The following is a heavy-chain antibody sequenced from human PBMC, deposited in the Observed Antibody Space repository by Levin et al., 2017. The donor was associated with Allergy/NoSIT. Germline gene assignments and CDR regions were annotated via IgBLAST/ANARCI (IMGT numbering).Heavy chain of an antibody. CDR2: IIPIFGTA. D-gene: IGHD6-13*01. Sequence: GASVKVSCKASGGTFSSYAISWVRQAPGQGLEWMGGIIPIFGTANYAQKFQGRVTITADKSTSTAYMELSSLRSEDTAVYYCARSALSGWLGSLDAFDIWGQGTMVTVSS. CDR1: GGTFSSYA. J-gene: IGHJ3*02. CDR3: ARSALSGWLGSLDAFDI. V-gene: IGHV1-69*06.